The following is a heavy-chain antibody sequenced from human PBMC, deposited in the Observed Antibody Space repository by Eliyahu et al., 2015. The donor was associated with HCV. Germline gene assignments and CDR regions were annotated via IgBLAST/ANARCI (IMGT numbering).Heavy chain of an antibody. J-gene: IGHJ4*02. Sequence: QVQLQESGPGLVKPSQTLSLTCNVSGDSISGGNYFWSWIRQHPGRGLEWIGYISHTGSTYYTPSLKGRITISIDTSKNQLSLSLSSVTAADTAIYYCARHPDSVAIFGVVTSGSYFDSWGQGILVIVSS. CDR1: GDSISGGNYF. CDR3: ARHPDSVAIFGVVTSGSYFDS. D-gene: IGHD3-3*01. V-gene: IGHV4-31*03. CDR2: ISHTGST.